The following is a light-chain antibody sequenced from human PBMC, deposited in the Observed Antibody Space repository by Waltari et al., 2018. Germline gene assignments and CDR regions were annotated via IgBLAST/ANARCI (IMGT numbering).Light chain of an antibody. CDR3: SSYAGSNTDV. V-gene: IGLV2-11*01. CDR1: DSDIGAYNY. CDR2: EVN. J-gene: IGLJ6*01. Sequence: QAALTQPRSVSGSPGQSVTISCTGTDSDIGAYNYVSWYQQHPGTAPKFLIYEVNKRPSGVSGRFSGSKSGNTASLTISGLQAEDEADYYCSSYAGSNTDVFGSGTRLTVL.